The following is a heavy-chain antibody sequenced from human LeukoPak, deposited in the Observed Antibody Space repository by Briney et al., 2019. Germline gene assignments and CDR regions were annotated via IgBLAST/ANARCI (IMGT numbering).Heavy chain of an antibody. CDR2: IYYCGIT. V-gene: IGHV4-59*01. D-gene: IGHD6-19*01. CDR3: AALGAYSSGLFDY. Sequence: SETLFLTCSVSGDSLSSYYWGWIRQPPGKGLEWVGHIYYCGITNSNPSLKSRVTISVDTSKNQFSLKLSSVTAADTAVYYCAALGAYSSGLFDYWGQGTLVTVSS. CDR1: GDSLSSYY. J-gene: IGHJ4*02.